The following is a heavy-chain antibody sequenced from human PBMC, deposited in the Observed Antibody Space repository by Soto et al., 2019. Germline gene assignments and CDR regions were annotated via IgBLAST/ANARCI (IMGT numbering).Heavy chain of an antibody. V-gene: IGHV1-24*01. CDR1: GHSLPELS. D-gene: IGHD3-10*01. Sequence: ASVKVSCKVSGHSLPELSIHWVRQGPGEGLEWTGGIDHEHGHKNYAQKLQGRLTLTQDTSPDTAYMELSNLRSDDTAVYYCAPESNSRELLLRPHFDSVGRVTLVTVSS. CDR3: APESNSRELLLRPHFDS. CDR2: IDHEHGHK. J-gene: IGHJ4*02.